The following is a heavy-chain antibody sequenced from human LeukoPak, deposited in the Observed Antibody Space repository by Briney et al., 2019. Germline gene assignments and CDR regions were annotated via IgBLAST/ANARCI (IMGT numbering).Heavy chain of an antibody. D-gene: IGHD5-12*01. V-gene: IGHV1-18*01. CDR3: AEGYSGYDFAFDI. CDR1: GYTFTTYG. J-gene: IGHJ3*02. Sequence: GASVKVSCKASGYTFTTYGISWVRQAPGQGLEWMGWISAYNGNTNYAQKFQGRVTMTTDTSTSTAYMELRSLRSDDTAVYYCAEGYSGYDFAFDIWGQGTMVTVSS. CDR2: ISAYNGNT.